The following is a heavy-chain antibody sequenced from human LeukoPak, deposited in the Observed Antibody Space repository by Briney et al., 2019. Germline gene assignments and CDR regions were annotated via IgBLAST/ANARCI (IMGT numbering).Heavy chain of an antibody. CDR3: ATDPGLRWSFDF. V-gene: IGHV3-53*05. J-gene: IGHJ4*02. CDR2: IYNTGST. Sequence: GGSLRLSCAASGFTVRSHRLIWVRQAPGKGLEWVSVIYNTGSTYFADSVMGRFIISRDISKNTLYLQINGLRPDDTALYYCATDPGLRWSFDFWGQGTLVTVSS. CDR1: GFTVRSHR. D-gene: IGHD4-23*01.